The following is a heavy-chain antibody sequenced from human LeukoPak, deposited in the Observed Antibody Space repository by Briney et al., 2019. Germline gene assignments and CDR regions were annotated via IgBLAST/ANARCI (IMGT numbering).Heavy chain of an antibody. CDR1: GGSISSYY. J-gene: IGHJ6*02. CDR3: ARHYYGSGSYYIAYYYYGMDV. Sequence: SETLSLTCTVSGGSISSYYWSWIRQPPGKGLEWMGYIYYRGSTNYNPTLKSRVTISVATSKNQFSLKLSSVTAADTAVYYCARHYYGSGSYYIAYYYYGMDVWGQGTTVTVSS. D-gene: IGHD3-10*01. CDR2: IYYRGST. V-gene: IGHV4-59*08.